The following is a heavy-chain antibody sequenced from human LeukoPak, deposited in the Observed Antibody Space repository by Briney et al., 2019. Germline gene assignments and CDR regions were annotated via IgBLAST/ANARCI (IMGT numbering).Heavy chain of an antibody. D-gene: IGHD6-19*01. CDR2: IRYDGSNK. CDR1: GFTFSSYG. V-gene: IGHV3-30*02. J-gene: IGHJ4*02. Sequence: GGSLRLSCAASGFTFSSYGMHWVRQAPGKGLEWVAFIRYDGSNKYYADSVKGRFTISRDNSKNTLYLQLNSLRAEDTTVYYCAKTTYASNSSGWYNHFDYWGQGTLVTVSS. CDR3: AKTTYASNSSGWYNHFDY.